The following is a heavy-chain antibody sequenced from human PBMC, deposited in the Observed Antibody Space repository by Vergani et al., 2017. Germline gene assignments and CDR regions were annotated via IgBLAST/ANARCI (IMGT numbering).Heavy chain of an antibody. D-gene: IGHD3-9*01. CDR1: GGSISSSSYY. V-gene: IGHV4-61*01. J-gene: IGHJ4*02. CDR2: IYYSGST. CDR3: ARAYYDILTGYDY. Sequence: QLQLQESGPGLVKPSETLSLTCTVSGGSISSSSYYWSWIRQPPGKGLEWIGYIYYSGSTNYNPSLKSRVTISVDTSKNQFSLKLSSVTAADTAVYYCARAYYDILTGYDYWGQGTLVTVSS.